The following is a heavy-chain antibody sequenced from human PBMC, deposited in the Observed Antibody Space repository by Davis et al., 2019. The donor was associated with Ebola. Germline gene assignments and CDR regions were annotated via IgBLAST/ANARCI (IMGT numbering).Heavy chain of an antibody. CDR3: TRPAPCGYYYGMDV. Sequence: SSVTVPCKASVCTFSRYGISWVRQAPGQALEWMGGIIPIFGTANYAQKLQGRVTITADKSTSTAYMELSSLRSEDTAVYYCTRPAPCGYYYGMDVWGQGTTVTVSS. J-gene: IGHJ6*02. V-gene: IGHV1-69*06. CDR1: VCTFSRYG. CDR2: IIPIFGTA.